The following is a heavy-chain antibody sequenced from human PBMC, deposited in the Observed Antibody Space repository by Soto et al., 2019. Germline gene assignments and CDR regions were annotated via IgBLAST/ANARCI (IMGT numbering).Heavy chain of an antibody. J-gene: IGHJ5*02. D-gene: IGHD3-22*01. CDR1: GFTFSNYW. CDR3: ARDSTRYYHDSNEDT. V-gene: IGHV3-7*01. CDR2: IKYDGTEK. Sequence: PGGSLRLSCTASGFTFSNYWMTWVRQAPGKGLEWVANIKYDGTEKNYLDSVKGRFTISRDNAKNSLFLQMNSLRAEDTAVYYCARDSTRYYHDSNEDTWGQGVLVTVSS.